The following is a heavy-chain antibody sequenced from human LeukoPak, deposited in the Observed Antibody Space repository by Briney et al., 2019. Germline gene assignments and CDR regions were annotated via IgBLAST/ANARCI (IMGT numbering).Heavy chain of an antibody. CDR1: GFTFSSYE. D-gene: IGHD2-15*01. CDR2: ISSSSSYI. Sequence: GGSLRLSCAASGFTFSSYEMNWVRQAPGKGLEWVAYISSSSSYIYYADSVKGRFTISRDNAKNSLYLQMNSLRAEDTAVYYCARVVLRVHRMSNDAFDIWGQGTMVTVSS. V-gene: IGHV3-21*05. J-gene: IGHJ3*02. CDR3: ARVVLRVHRMSNDAFDI.